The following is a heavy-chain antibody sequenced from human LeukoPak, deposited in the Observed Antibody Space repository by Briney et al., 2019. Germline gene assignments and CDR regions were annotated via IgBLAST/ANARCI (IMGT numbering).Heavy chain of an antibody. V-gene: IGHV5-10-1*01. J-gene: IGHJ4*02. CDR1: GYSFTSYW. CDR2: IDPSDSYT. CDR3: ARHRVGSSALLVDY. D-gene: IGHD6-6*01. Sequence: GESLKISCKGSGYSFTSYWISWVRQMPGEGLEWMGRIDPSDSYTNYSPSFQGHVTISADKSISTAYLQWSSLKASDTAMYYCARHRVGSSALLVDYWGQGTLVTVSS.